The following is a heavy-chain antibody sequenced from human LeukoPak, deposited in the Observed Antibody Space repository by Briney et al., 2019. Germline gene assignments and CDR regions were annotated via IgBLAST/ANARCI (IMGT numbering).Heavy chain of an antibody. CDR1: GYTFTGYY. CDR3: ARGGLEDCDTSSCRTSLLY. Sequence: ASVKVSCKASGYTFTGYYMHWVRQAPGQGLEWMGWISAYSGYTDYAQSLQGRVTMTTDTSTSTAYMELRSLRSDDTAVYYCARGGLEDCDTSSCRTSLLYWGQGTLVTVSS. V-gene: IGHV1-18*04. CDR2: ISAYSGYT. D-gene: IGHD2-2*01. J-gene: IGHJ4*02.